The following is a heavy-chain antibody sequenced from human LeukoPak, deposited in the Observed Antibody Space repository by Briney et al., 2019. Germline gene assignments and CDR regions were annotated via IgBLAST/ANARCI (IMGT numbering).Heavy chain of an antibody. CDR1: GGSISSYD. D-gene: IGHD3-9*01. Sequence: PSETLSLTCTVSGGSISSYDWSWIRQPPGKGLEWIGYIYYSGSTNYNPSLKSRVTMSVDTSKNHFSLKLSSVTAADTAVYYCARADILTGYHDAFDIWGQGTMVTVSS. J-gene: IGHJ3*02. CDR3: ARADILTGYHDAFDI. CDR2: IYYSGST. V-gene: IGHV4-59*12.